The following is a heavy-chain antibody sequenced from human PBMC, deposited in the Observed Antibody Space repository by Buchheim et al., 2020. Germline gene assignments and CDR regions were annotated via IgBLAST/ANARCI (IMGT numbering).Heavy chain of an antibody. J-gene: IGHJ4*02. V-gene: IGHV4-39*01. Sequence: QLQLQESGPGLVKPSETLSLTCSVSGGSISSSYYYWGWVRQPPGKGLEWIGSMYYSGGTYYHPSLQRRVSLSEDRSQHQFSLRLSSVTAADTAVYYCARLSGNYAFDYWGQGTL. D-gene: IGHD1-26*01. CDR2: MYYSGGT. CDR1: GGSISSSYYY. CDR3: ARLSGNYAFDY.